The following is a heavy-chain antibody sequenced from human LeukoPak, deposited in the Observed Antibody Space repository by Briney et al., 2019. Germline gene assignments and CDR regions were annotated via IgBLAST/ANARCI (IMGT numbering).Heavy chain of an antibody. CDR3: ARVEGFASAAGNAGGYYYYYMDV. D-gene: IGHD6-13*01. CDR1: GYTFTSYG. CDR2: ISAYNGNT. Sequence: GASVKVSCKASGYTFTSYGISWVRQAPGQGLEWMGWISAYNGNTNYAQKLQGRVTMTTDTSTSTAYMELRSLRSDDTAVYYCARVEGFASAAGNAGGYYYYYMDVWGKGTTVTVSS. V-gene: IGHV1-18*01. J-gene: IGHJ6*03.